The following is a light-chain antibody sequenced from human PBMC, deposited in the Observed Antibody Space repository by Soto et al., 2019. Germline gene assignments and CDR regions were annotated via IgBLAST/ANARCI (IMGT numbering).Light chain of an antibody. V-gene: IGLV1-44*01. CDR1: RSNIGGNA. CDR2: ANV. CDR3: AVWDDNLKGL. Sequence: QSVLTQPPSMSGTPGQRVTISCSGSRSNIGGNAVTWYQQVPGTAPKLLIYANVQRPSGVSDRFSGSKSATSASLAISGLQSEDEADYYCAVWDDNLKGLFGGGTKLTVL. J-gene: IGLJ2*01.